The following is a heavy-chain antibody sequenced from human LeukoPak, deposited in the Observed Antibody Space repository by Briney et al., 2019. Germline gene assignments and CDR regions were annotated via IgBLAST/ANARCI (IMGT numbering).Heavy chain of an antibody. D-gene: IGHD1-26*01. CDR1: GFTFTSYT. CDR3: AKGSRATAFDY. Sequence: GGSLRLSCAASGFTFTSYTMNWVRQAPGKGLEWVSDISSSGSYIDYADSVKGRFTISRDNAKNSLFLQMNSLRAEDTAVYYCAKGSRATAFDYWGQGTLVTVSS. V-gene: IGHV3-21*01. CDR2: ISSSGSYI. J-gene: IGHJ4*02.